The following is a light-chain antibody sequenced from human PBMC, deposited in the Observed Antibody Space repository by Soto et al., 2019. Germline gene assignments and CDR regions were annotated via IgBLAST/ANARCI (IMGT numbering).Light chain of an antibody. CDR3: QQYGSSSYT. CDR2: GAS. CDR1: QSVSSSY. V-gene: IGKV3-20*01. Sequence: EIVLTQSPGTLSLSPGERATLSCRASQSVSSSYLAWYQQKPGQAPRLLIYGASSRATGTPDRCSGSGSGTDFALTISRLEPEEFAVYYCQQYGSSSYTFGQGTKLVIK. J-gene: IGKJ2*01.